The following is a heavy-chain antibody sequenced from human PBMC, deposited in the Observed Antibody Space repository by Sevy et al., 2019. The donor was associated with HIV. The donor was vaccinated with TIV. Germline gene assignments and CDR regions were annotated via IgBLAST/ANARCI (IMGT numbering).Heavy chain of an antibody. D-gene: IGHD6-6*01. Sequence: SETLSLTCTVSGGSISSGGYYWSWIRQHPGKGLEWIGYIYYSGSTYYNPSLKSRVTISVDTSKNQFSLKLSSVTAAETAVYYCARESMSIAARPTFDPWGQGTLVTVSS. CDR3: ARESMSIAARPTFDP. J-gene: IGHJ5*02. CDR1: GGSISSGGYY. CDR2: IYYSGST. V-gene: IGHV4-31*03.